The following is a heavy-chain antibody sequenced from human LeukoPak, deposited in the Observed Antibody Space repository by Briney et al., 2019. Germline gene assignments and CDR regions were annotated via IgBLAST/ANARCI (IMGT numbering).Heavy chain of an antibody. CDR3: AKCVSGYPYGGYYFDY. J-gene: IGHJ4*02. Sequence: GGSLRLSCAASGFTFSSYAMSWVRQAPGKGLEWVSAISGSGGGTYYADSVKGRFTISRDNSKNTLYLQMNSLRAEDTAVYYCAKCVSGYPYGGYYFDYGAQGTLVTVSS. V-gene: IGHV3-23*01. D-gene: IGHD5-18*01. CDR1: GFTFSSYA. CDR2: ISGSGGGT.